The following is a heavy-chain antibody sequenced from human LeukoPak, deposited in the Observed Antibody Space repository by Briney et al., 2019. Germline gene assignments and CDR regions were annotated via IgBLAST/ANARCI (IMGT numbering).Heavy chain of an antibody. Sequence: GGSLRLSCAASGFTVSSNYMSWVRQAPGKGLEWVSVIYSGGSTYYADSVKGRFTISRDNSKNTLYLQMNSLRAEDTAVYYCARGKLEQPRQRRNNYYYYYMDVWGKGTTVTVSS. CDR1: GFTVSSNY. CDR2: IYSGGST. D-gene: IGHD1-1*01. J-gene: IGHJ6*03. CDR3: ARGKLEQPRQRRNNYYYYYMDV. V-gene: IGHV3-53*01.